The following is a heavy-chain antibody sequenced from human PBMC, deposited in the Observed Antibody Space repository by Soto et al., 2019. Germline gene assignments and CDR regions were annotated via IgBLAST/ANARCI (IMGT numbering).Heavy chain of an antibody. CDR2: ISTYNGNT. CDR1: GYTFTSHG. Sequence: GASVKVSCKASGYTFTSHGISWVRQAPREGPEWMGWISTYNGNTSYAQKFQDRVTMTTDTSTSTVYMELSSLRSEDTAVYYCARDIGYYYDSSGYVTSRDYWGQGTLVTVSS. J-gene: IGHJ4*02. V-gene: IGHV1-18*01. D-gene: IGHD3-22*01. CDR3: ARDIGYYYDSSGYVTSRDY.